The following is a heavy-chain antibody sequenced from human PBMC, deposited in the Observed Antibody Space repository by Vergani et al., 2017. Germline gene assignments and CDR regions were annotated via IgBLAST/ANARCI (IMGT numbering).Heavy chain of an antibody. V-gene: IGHV3-20*04. CDR2: INWNGGST. Sequence: EVQLVESGGGVVRPGGSLRLSCAASGFTFDDYGMSWVRQAPGKGLEWVSGINWNGGSTGYADSVKGRFTISRDNSKNTLYLQMNSLRAEDTAVYYCAREGQQLVGGWFDPWGQGTLVTVSS. CDR3: AREGQQLVGGWFDP. J-gene: IGHJ5*02. CDR1: GFTFDDYG. D-gene: IGHD6-13*01.